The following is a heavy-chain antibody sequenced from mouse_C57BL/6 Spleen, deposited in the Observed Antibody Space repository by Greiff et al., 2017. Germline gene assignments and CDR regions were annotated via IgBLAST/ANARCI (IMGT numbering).Heavy chain of an antibody. V-gene: IGHV1-15*01. Sequence: QVQLQQSGPELVRPGASVTLSCKASGYTFTDYEMHWVKQTPVHGLEWIGAIDPETGGTAYNQKFKGKAILTADKSSSTAYMELRSLTSEDSAVYYCTRNGYDGAWFAYWGQGTLVTVSA. CDR3: TRNGYDGAWFAY. CDR1: GYTFTDYE. CDR2: IDPETGGT. J-gene: IGHJ3*01. D-gene: IGHD2-2*01.